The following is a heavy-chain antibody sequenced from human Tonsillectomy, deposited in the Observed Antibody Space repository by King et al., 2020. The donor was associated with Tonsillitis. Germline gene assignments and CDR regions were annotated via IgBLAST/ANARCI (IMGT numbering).Heavy chain of an antibody. D-gene: IGHD2-8*01. Sequence: VQLVESGGGLVKPGGSLRLSCAASGFTFSNAWMSWVRQAPGKGLEWVGRIKSKTDGGTADYVAPVKGRFTISRDDTKNTLFLQMNSLETEDTAVYYCTSAQWDAFDIWGQGTVVTVAS. CDR1: GFTFSNAW. J-gene: IGHJ3*02. V-gene: IGHV3-15*01. CDR3: TSAQWDAFDI. CDR2: IKSKTDGGTA.